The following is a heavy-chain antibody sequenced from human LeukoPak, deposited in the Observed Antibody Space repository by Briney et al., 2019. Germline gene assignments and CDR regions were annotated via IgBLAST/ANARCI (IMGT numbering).Heavy chain of an antibody. Sequence: GASVKVSCKASGYIFSNYDINWVRQAPGHGLEWMGWMNPNSGRRVYAQKFQGRVTMTRDTSISTAYMELSRLRSDDTAVYYCASGSFYYGMDVWGQGTTVTVSS. V-gene: IGHV1-8*01. CDR2: MNPNSGRR. CDR1: GYIFSNYD. J-gene: IGHJ6*02. CDR3: ASGSFYYGMDV. D-gene: IGHD1-26*01.